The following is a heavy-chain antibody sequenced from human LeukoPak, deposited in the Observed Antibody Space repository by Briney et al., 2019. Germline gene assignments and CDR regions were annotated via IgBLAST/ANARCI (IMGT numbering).Heavy chain of an antibody. J-gene: IGHJ4*02. D-gene: IGHD5-12*01. CDR3: SAYDPLH. CDR2: INPSSGIT. Sequence: ASVKASCKASGYTFTGFYLHWVRQAPGQGLEWMGWINPSSGITNYAQKFQGRVTMTRDTSITTAYMELTSLRSDDTALYYCSAYDPLHWGQGTLVTVSS. CDR1: GYTFTGFY. V-gene: IGHV1-2*02.